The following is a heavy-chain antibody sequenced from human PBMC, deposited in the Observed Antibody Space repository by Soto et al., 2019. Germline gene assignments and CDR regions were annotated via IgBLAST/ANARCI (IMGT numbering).Heavy chain of an antibody. CDR2: ISVYNGNT. CDR1: GYTFTSYG. V-gene: IGHV1-18*01. CDR3: ARVVGALGHWFDP. J-gene: IGHJ5*02. D-gene: IGHD1-26*01. Sequence: QVQLVQSGAEVKKPGASVKVSCKASGYTFTSYGINWVRQAPGQGLEWMERISVYNGNTNYAQKLQGRVTMTTDTSPSTAYWELRSLRSDDTAVYYCARVVGALGHWFDPWGQGTLVTVSS.